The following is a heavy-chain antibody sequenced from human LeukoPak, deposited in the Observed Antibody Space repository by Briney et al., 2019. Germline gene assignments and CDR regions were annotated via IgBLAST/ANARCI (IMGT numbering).Heavy chain of an antibody. D-gene: IGHD2-15*01. CDR2: ISYDGSNK. Sequence: GGSLRLSCAASGFTFSSYAMHWVRQAPGKGLEWVAVISYDGSNKYYADSVKGRFTISRDNSKNTLYLQMNSLRAEDTAVYYCARPPPLELLHFDYWGQGTLVTVSS. J-gene: IGHJ4*02. CDR3: ARPPPLELLHFDY. V-gene: IGHV3-30*04. CDR1: GFTFSSYA.